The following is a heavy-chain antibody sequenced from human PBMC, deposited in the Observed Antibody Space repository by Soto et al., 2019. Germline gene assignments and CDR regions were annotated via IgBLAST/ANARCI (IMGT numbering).Heavy chain of an antibody. D-gene: IGHD2-21*02. CDR3: ARFVSATAINDH. V-gene: IGHV3-21*01. Sequence: EVQLVESGGGLVKPGESLRLSCAASGFTFRTYSMNWVRQAPGKGLEWVSLISSSSSYIYYADSLKGRFTISRDNAKNSLYLEMNNLRAEDTAVYYCARFVSATAINDHWGQGTLDTVSS. J-gene: IGHJ4*02. CDR1: GFTFRTYS. CDR2: ISSSSSYI.